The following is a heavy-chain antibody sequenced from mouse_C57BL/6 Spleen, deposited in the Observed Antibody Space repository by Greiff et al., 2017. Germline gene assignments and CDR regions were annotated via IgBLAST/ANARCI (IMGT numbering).Heavy chain of an antibody. Sequence: EVQLQESGPELVKPGASVKMSCKASGYTFTDYNMHWVKQSPGKSLEWIGYINPNNGGTSYNQKFKGKATLTVNKSSSTAYMELRSLTSEDSAVYYCARRPTYYDYVYYYAMDYWGQGTSVTVSS. CDR1: GYTFTDYN. D-gene: IGHD2-4*01. V-gene: IGHV1-22*01. CDR3: ARRPTYYDYVYYYAMDY. J-gene: IGHJ4*01. CDR2: INPNNGGT.